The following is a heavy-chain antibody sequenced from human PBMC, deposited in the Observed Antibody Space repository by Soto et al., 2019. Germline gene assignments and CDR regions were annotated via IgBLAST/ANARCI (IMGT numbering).Heavy chain of an antibody. D-gene: IGHD6-25*01. J-gene: IGHJ4*02. CDR2: INPILDAT. Sequence: QEQVVQSGPAIKEPGSSVKVSCRASGIMSSGYGFSWVRQAPGQGLEWVGMINPILDATHYAQNLQGRVSLSVDKSTETAYLEVTSLRPQDTAIYFCATMKRARLDSWGRGTVVTVSS. V-gene: IGHV1-69*09. CDR3: ATMKRARLDS. CDR1: GIMSSGYG.